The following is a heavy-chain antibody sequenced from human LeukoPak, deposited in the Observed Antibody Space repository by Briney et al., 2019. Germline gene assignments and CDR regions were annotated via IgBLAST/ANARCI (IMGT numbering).Heavy chain of an antibody. CDR2: ISSSGSSI. CDR3: ARGTAAAGWYYFDY. CDR1: GFAFSSYN. D-gene: IGHD6-13*01. J-gene: IGHJ4*02. V-gene: IGHV3-21*01. Sequence: PGGSLRLSCAVSGFAFSSYNLNWVRQAPGKGMEWVSSISSSGSSIFYADSVKGRFTISRDNAQNSLYLQVNSLRVEDTAVYYCARGTAAAGWYYFDYWGQGALVTVSS.